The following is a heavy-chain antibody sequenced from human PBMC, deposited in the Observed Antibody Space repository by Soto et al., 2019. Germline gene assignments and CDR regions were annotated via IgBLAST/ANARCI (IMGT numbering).Heavy chain of an antibody. D-gene: IGHD3-9*01. CDR2: IYPGDSDT. CDR1: GYSFTSYW. CDR3: TRHAGYDILTGYYPSDY. J-gene: IGHJ4*02. V-gene: IGHV5-51*01. Sequence: PGESLKISCKGSGYSFTSYWIGWVRQMPGKGLEWMGIIYPGDSDTRYSPSFQGQVTISADKSISTAYLQWSSLKAPDTAMYYCTRHAGYDILTGYYPSDYWGQGTLVTVSS.